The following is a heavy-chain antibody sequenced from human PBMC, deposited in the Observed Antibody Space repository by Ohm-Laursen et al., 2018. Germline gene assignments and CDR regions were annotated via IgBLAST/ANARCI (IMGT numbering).Heavy chain of an antibody. CDR1: GYNFANYW. J-gene: IGHJ5*02. Sequence: ESLKISCKGSGYNFANYWIGWVRQMPGKGLEWMGIIYPSDSGTRYSPSFQGQVTISADKSISTAYLQWSSLKASDTAMYYCATPDASSWVPWGQGTLVTVSS. CDR3: ATPDASSWVP. V-gene: IGHV5-51*01. CDR2: IYPSDSGT. D-gene: IGHD6-13*01.